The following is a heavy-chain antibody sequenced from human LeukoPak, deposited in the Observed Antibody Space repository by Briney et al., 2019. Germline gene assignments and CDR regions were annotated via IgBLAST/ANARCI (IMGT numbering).Heavy chain of an antibody. CDR1: GGSISSGDYY. Sequence: PSQTLSLTCTVSGGSISSGDYYWSWIRQPPGKGLEWIGYIYYSVSTYDNPSLKSRVTISVATSKNQFSLKLRSVTAADTALYYCARRTPGSYFDYWGHGTLVTVPS. V-gene: IGHV4-30-4*08. J-gene: IGHJ4*01. D-gene: IGHD1-14*01. CDR3: ARRTPGSYFDY. CDR2: IYYSVST.